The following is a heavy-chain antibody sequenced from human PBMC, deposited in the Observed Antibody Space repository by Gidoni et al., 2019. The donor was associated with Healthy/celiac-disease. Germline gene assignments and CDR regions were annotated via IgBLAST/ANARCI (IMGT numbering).Heavy chain of an antibody. CDR1: GFTFSRYA. D-gene: IGHD2-15*01. Sequence: EVQLLESGGGLVQPGGSLRLYCAASGFTFSRYAMSWVRQAPGKGLEWVSAISGSGGSTYYADSVKGRLTISRDNSKNTLYLQMNSLRAEDTAVYYCAKAGGSHYDYWGQGTLVTVSS. J-gene: IGHJ4*02. V-gene: IGHV3-23*01. CDR3: AKAGGSHYDY. CDR2: ISGSGGST.